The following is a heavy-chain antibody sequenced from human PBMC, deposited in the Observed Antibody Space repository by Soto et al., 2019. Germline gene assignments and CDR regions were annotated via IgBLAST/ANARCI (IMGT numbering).Heavy chain of an antibody. D-gene: IGHD6-13*01. CDR2: ISAYNGNT. V-gene: IGHV1-18*04. Sequence: QVQLVQSGAEVKKPGASMKVSCKASGYTFTSYGISWVRQAPGQGLEWMGWISAYNGNTNYAQKLQGRVTMTTDTSTSTAYMELRSLRSDDTAVYYCARDNNGRGSSWPFDYWGQGTLVTVSS. CDR1: GYTFTSYG. J-gene: IGHJ4*02. CDR3: ARDNNGRGSSWPFDY.